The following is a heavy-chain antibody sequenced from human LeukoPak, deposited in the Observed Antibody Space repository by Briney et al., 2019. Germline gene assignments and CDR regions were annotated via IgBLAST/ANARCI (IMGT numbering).Heavy chain of an antibody. D-gene: IGHD4-17*01. J-gene: IGHJ4*02. CDR1: GFTFSDYY. Sequence: GGSLRLSCAASGFTFSDYYMSWIRQAPGKGLEWVSYISSSGSTIYYADSVKGRFTISRDNSKNTLYLQMNSLRAEDTAVYYCAKDWGDYGDYFNYWGQGTLVTVSS. CDR2: ISSSGSTI. CDR3: AKDWGDYGDYFNY. V-gene: IGHV3-11*01.